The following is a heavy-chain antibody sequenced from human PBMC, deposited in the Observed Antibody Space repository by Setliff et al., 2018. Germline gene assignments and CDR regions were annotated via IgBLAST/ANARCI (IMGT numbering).Heavy chain of an antibody. Sequence: GSLRLSCAASGFAFASHNMLWVRQAPGKGLEWVAAISSANNYLVYADSVKGRFTISRDNAKNSVYLQMNSLTTDDTAVYFCAREKNTIVSGSGYHYYLDVWGTGTAVTVLL. V-gene: IGHV3-21*01. CDR1: GFAFASHN. J-gene: IGHJ6*03. CDR3: AREKNTIVSGSGYHYYLDV. D-gene: IGHD1-26*01. CDR2: ISSANNYL.